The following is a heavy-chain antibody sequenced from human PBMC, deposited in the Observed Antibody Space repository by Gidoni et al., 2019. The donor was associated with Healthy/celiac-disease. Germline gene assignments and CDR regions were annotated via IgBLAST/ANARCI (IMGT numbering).Heavy chain of an antibody. V-gene: IGHV1-69*04. CDR3: ARDLDCSSTSCMTYYYYGMDV. Sequence: QVQLVQSGAEVKKPGSSVKVSCKASGGPFSSYAISWVRQAPGQGLEWMGRIIPILGIANYAQKFQGRVTITADKSTSTAYMELSSLRSEDTAVYYCARDLDCSSTSCMTYYYYGMDVWGQGTTVTVSS. J-gene: IGHJ6*02. D-gene: IGHD2-2*01. CDR1: GGPFSSYA. CDR2: IIPILGIA.